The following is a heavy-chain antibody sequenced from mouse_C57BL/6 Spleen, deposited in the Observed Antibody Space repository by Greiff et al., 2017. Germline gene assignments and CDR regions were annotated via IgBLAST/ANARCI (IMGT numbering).Heavy chain of an antibody. J-gene: IGHJ4*01. Sequence: QVQLQQPGAELVKPGASVKLSCKASGYTFTSYWMHWVKQRPGRGLEWLGRIDPNSGGTKYNEKFKSKATLTVDKPSSTAYMQLSSLTSEDSAVYYCARFGGTAQATYAMDYWGQGTSVTVSS. CDR2: IDPNSGGT. CDR3: ARFGGTAQATYAMDY. V-gene: IGHV1-72*01. CDR1: GYTFTSYW. D-gene: IGHD3-2*02.